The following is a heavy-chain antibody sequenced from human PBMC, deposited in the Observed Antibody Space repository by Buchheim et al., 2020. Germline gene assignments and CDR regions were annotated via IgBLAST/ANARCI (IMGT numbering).Heavy chain of an antibody. V-gene: IGHV3-23*01. D-gene: IGHD3-3*01. CDR2: ISGSGGST. CDR3: AKFHYDFWSGFVPGYFDY. CDR1: GFTFSSYA. J-gene: IGHJ4*02. Sequence: EVQLLESGGGLVQPGGSLRLSCAASGFTFSSYAMSWVRQAPGKGLEWVSAISGSGGSTYYADSVKGRFTISRDNYKNTLYLQMNSLRAEDTAVYYCAKFHYDFWSGFVPGYFDYWGQGTL.